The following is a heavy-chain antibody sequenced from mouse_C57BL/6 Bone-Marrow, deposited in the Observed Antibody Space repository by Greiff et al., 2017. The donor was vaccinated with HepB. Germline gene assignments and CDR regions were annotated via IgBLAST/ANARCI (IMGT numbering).Heavy chain of an antibody. CDR2: IWTGGGT. CDR3: ASFITYWYFDV. D-gene: IGHD1-1*01. CDR1: GFSLPSYA. J-gene: IGHJ1*03. V-gene: IGHV2-9-1*01. Sequence: VKLVESGPGLVAPSKSLSITCTVSGFSLPSYAISWVRQPPGKGLEWLGVIWTGGGTNYNSALKSRLSISKDNSKSQVFLKMNSLQTDDTARYYCASFITYWYFDVWGTGTTVTVSS.